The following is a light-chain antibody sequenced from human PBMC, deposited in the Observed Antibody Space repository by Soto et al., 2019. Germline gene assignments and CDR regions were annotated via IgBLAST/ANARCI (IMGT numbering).Light chain of an antibody. V-gene: IGLV2-14*01. CDR1: SSDVGGYNY. Sequence: QSVLTQPASVSGSPGQSITISCTGTSSDVGGYNYVSWYQQHPGKAPKFMIYDVSNRPSGVSNRFSGSKSGNTASLTISGLQAEDEADYYCSSYTSSTFVVFGGGTKVTVL. J-gene: IGLJ2*01. CDR2: DVS. CDR3: SSYTSSTFVV.